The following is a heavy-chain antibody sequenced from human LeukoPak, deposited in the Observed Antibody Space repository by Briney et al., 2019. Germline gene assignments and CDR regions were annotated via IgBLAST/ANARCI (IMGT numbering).Heavy chain of an antibody. Sequence: PGGSLRLSCAASGFTFSSYEMNWVRQAPGKGLEWVSYISSSGSTIYYADSVKGRFTISRDNAKSSLFLQMNSLRAEDTAVYYCARDKPNFAAAEIDYWGQGTLVTVSS. CDR2: ISSSGSTI. D-gene: IGHD6-13*01. CDR1: GFTFSSYE. CDR3: ARDKPNFAAAEIDY. V-gene: IGHV3-48*03. J-gene: IGHJ4*02.